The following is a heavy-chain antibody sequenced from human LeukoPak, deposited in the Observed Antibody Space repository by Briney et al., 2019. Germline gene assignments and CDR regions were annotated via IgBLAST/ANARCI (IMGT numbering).Heavy chain of an antibody. CDR3: ARDRCSSTSCRSAAFDI. V-gene: IGHV4-59*01. CDR1: GGSISSYY. Sequence: SETLSLTCTVSGGSISSYYWSWIRQPPGKGLEWIGYIYYSGSTNYNPSLKSRVTISVDTSKNQFSLKLSSVTPADTAVYYCARDRCSSTSCRSAAFDIWGQGTMVTVSS. CDR2: IYYSGST. J-gene: IGHJ3*02. D-gene: IGHD2-2*01.